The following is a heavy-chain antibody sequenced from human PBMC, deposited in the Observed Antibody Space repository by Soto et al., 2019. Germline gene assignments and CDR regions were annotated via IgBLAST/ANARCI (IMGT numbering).Heavy chain of an antibody. V-gene: IGHV1-8*01. CDR2: MNPNSGNT. D-gene: IGHD3-10*01. CDR3: AGDDRDDAFDI. Sequence: QVHLVQSGAEVKKPGASVKVSCKASGYTFTSSDINWVRQATGQGLEWMGWMNPNSGNTGYAQKFQERVTMTRDTSISTADMELSSLTSEDTAVYYCAGDDRDDAFDIWGHGTMVTVSS. J-gene: IGHJ3*02. CDR1: GYTFTSSD.